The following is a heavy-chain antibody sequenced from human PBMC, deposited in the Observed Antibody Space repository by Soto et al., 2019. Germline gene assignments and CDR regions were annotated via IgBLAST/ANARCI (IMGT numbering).Heavy chain of an antibody. D-gene: IGHD1-26*01. V-gene: IGHV1-69*08. Sequence: SVKVSCKASGGTFISYSISWVRQAPGQGLEWMGRIIPILDTANYAQKFQGRVTVTADKSTSTAYMEVSSLRSEDTAVYYCARAVGGTLDFDYWGQGTLVTVSS. CDR2: IIPILDTA. CDR3: ARAVGGTLDFDY. J-gene: IGHJ4*02. CDR1: GGTFISYS.